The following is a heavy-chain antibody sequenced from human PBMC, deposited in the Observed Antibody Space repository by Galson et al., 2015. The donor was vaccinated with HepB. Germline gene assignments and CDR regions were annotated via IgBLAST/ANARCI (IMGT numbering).Heavy chain of an antibody. CDR1: GFTFSSYA. CDR2: ISGSGGST. CDR3: AKVAAPQTLNPELIAAAGENY. J-gene: IGHJ4*02. Sequence: SLRLSCAASGFTFSSYAMSWVRQAPGKGLEWVSAISGSGGSTYYADSVKGRFTISRDNSKNTLYLQMNSLRAEDTAVYYCAKVAAPQTLNPELIAAAGENYWGQGTLVTVSS. D-gene: IGHD6-13*01. V-gene: IGHV3-23*01.